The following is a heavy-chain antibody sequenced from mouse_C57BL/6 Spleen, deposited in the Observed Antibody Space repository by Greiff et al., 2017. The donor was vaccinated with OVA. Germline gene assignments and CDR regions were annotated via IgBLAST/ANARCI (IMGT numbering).Heavy chain of an antibody. Sequence: VQRVESGPELVRPGASVKISCKAPGYTFTSHWMQWVRQRPGQGLEWIGEIFPGSGSTYYNEKFKGKATLTVDTSSSTAYMQLSSLTSEDSAVYFCASSIYDGYHYFDYWGQGTTLTVSS. CDR3: ASSIYDGYHYFDY. V-gene: IGHV1-56*01. D-gene: IGHD2-3*01. CDR2: IFPGSGST. J-gene: IGHJ2*01. CDR1: GYTFTSHW.